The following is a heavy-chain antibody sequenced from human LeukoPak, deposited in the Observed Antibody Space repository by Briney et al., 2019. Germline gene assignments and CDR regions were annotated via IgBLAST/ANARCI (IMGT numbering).Heavy chain of an antibody. CDR3: TRGPLWVKERLFDP. CDR2: INHSGST. J-gene: IGHJ5*02. D-gene: IGHD3-16*01. CDR1: GGPFSGHY. V-gene: IGHV4-34*01. Sequence: PSETLTLTCSVYGGPFSGHYWRWIRQPPGKGLEWIGEINHSGSTNYNTSLKRRVAISVDTSKNQFSLKLRSVTAADTAVYYCTRGPLWVKERLFDPWGQGTLVTVSS.